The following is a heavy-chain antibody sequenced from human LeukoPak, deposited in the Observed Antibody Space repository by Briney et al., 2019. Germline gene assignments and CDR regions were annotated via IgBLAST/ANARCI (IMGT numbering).Heavy chain of an antibody. CDR1: GFTFSSYS. Sequence: GGSLRLSCAASGFTFSSYSMNWVRQAPGKGLEWVSSISSSSIYIYYADSVKGRFTISRDNAKNSLYLQMNSLRAEDTAVYYCARDRDEKRNYYFDFWGQGSLVTVSS. D-gene: IGHD5-24*01. J-gene: IGHJ4*02. CDR2: ISSSSIYI. CDR3: ARDRDEKRNYYFDF. V-gene: IGHV3-21*01.